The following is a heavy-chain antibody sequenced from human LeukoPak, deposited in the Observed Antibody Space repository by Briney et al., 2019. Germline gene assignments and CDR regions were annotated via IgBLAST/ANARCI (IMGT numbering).Heavy chain of an antibody. CDR2: INHSGST. D-gene: IGHD6-19*01. J-gene: IGHJ4*02. CDR1: GGSFSGYY. Sequence: SGTLSLTCAVYGGSFSGYYWSWIRQPPGKGLEWIGEINHSGSTNYNPSLKSRVTISVDTSKNQFSLKLSSVTAADTAVYYCARGPVAALDYWGQGTLVTVSS. V-gene: IGHV4-34*01. CDR3: ARGPVAALDY.